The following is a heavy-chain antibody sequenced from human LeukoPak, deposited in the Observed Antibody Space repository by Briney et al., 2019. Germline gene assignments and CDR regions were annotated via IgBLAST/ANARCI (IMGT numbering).Heavy chain of an antibody. Sequence: RASVKVSCKASGYTFTSYYMHWVRQAPGQGLEWTGIINPSGGSTSYAQKSQGRVTMTRDTSTSTVYMELSSLRSEDTAVYYCARGGTPVAGTNWGQGTLVTVSS. D-gene: IGHD6-19*01. CDR1: GYTFTSYY. V-gene: IGHV1-46*01. CDR3: ARGGTPVAGTN. J-gene: IGHJ4*02. CDR2: INPSGGST.